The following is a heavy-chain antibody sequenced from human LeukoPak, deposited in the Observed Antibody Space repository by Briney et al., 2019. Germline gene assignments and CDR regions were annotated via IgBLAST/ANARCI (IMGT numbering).Heavy chain of an antibody. CDR3: ASALYSSSWYSISDY. J-gene: IGHJ4*02. CDR1: GYTFTGYY. Sequence: ASVKVSCKASGYTFTGYYMHWVQQAPGQGLEWMGWINPNSGGTKYAQKFQGRVTMTRDTSISTAYMELSRLRSDDTAVYYCASALYSSSWYSISDYWGQGTLVTVSS. V-gene: IGHV1-2*02. D-gene: IGHD6-13*01. CDR2: INPNSGGT.